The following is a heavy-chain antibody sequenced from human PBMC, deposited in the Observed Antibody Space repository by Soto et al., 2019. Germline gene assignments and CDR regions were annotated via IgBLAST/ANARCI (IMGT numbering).Heavy chain of an antibody. D-gene: IGHD6-13*01. Sequence: SETLSLTCTVSGGSISSGGYYWSWIRQHPGKGLEWIGYIYYSGSTYYNPSLKSRVTISVDTSKNQFSLKLSSVTAADTAVYYCARDIRRGGSSSQNWFDPWGQGTLVTVSS. CDR3: ARDIRRGGSSSQNWFDP. CDR1: GGSISSGGYY. CDR2: IYYSGST. J-gene: IGHJ5*02. V-gene: IGHV4-31*03.